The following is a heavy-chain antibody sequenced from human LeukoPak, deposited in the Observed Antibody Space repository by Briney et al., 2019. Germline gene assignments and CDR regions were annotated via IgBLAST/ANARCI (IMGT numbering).Heavy chain of an antibody. CDR2: IKEDGSEI. CDR3: ARDQGYSSFDH. CDR1: AFTFSSYW. J-gene: IGHJ4*02. V-gene: IGHV3-7*01. D-gene: IGHD4-23*01. Sequence: PGGSLRLSCAASAFTFSSYWMSWVRQAPGKGLEWVANIKEDGSEINYVVSVKGRFTISRDNAKNSVYLQMNSLRVEDTAVYYWARDQGYSSFDHWGQGTLVTVSS.